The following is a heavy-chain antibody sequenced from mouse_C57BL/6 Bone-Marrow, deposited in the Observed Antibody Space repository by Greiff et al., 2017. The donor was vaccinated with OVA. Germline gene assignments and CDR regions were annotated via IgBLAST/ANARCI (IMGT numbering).Heavy chain of an antibody. J-gene: IGHJ3*01. CDR1: GFTFSDYG. D-gene: IGHD2-4*01. V-gene: IGHV5-17*01. Sequence: EVHLVESGGGLVKPGGSLKLSCAASGFTFSDYGMHWVRQAPEKGLEWVAYISSGSSTIYYADTVKGRFPISRDNAKNTLFLQMTSLRSEDTAMYYCARQDYDYAWFAYWGQGTLVTVSA. CDR2: ISSGSSTI. CDR3: ARQDYDYAWFAY.